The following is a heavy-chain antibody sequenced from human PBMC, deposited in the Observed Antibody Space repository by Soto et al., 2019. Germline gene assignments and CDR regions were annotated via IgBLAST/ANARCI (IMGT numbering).Heavy chain of an antibody. CDR1: GFSLSTTGMR. Sequence: SGPTLVNPTQTLTLTCTFSGFSLSTTGMRVSWIRQPPGKALEWLARIDWDDDKFYTTSLKTRLTISKDTSRNQVVLTMTNMDPVDTATYFCARIPGWLQGFDSWGQGTLVTVSS. V-gene: IGHV2-70*04. CDR3: ARIPGWLQGFDS. D-gene: IGHD6-19*01. CDR2: IDWDDDK. J-gene: IGHJ4*02.